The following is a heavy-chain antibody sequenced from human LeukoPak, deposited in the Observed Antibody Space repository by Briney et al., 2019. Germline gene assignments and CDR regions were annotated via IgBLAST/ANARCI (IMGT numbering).Heavy chain of an antibody. V-gene: IGHV4-39*07. D-gene: IGHD1-14*01. Sequence: WIVSIYYSGRTYYNPSLKSRVTISVDTSKNQFSLKLSSVTAADTAVYYCASAENGLFDYWGQGTLVTVSS. CDR3: ASAENGLFDY. J-gene: IGHJ4*02. CDR2: IYYSGRT.